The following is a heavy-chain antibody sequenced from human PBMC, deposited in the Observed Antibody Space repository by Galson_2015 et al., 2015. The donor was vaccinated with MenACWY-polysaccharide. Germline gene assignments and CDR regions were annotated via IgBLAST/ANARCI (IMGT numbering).Heavy chain of an antibody. Sequence: SLRLSYAVSGFTFTDYAMHWVRQAPGKGLDWVAVISYDGSKQYYAGSVKGRVAVSRDDSKNTVYMQMNSPRPDDTAVYFCTKDRPLRGLTKFYYGMDVWGQGTTVIVSS. V-gene: IGHV3-30*18. CDR2: ISYDGSKQ. J-gene: IGHJ6*02. CDR1: GFTFTDYA. CDR3: TKDRPLRGLTKFYYGMDV.